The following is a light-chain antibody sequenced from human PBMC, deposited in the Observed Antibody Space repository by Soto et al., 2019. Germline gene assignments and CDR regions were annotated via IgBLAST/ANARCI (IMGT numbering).Light chain of an antibody. J-gene: IGKJ5*01. CDR1: QYINNY. CDR2: AAS. V-gene: IGKV1-39*01. Sequence: DIQMPQSPSSLSASVGDSVTIACRTSQYINNYLNRYQPKPGKAPNLLIYAASSVQSGVPARFSGRVSGTEFTLTSSSLQPEDFATYAGQRGYSLPVTFGEGKRLGI. CDR3: QRGYSLPVT.